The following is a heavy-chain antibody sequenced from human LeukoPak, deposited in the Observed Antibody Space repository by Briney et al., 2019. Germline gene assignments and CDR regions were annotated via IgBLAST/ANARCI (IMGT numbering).Heavy chain of an antibody. Sequence: ASVKVSCKASGYTFTGYYMHWGRRAPGQGLEWMGWINPNSGGTNYAQKFQGRVTMTRDTSISTAYMELSRLRSDDTAVYYCVRLTARYWYFDLWGRGTLVTVSS. CDR1: GYTFTGYY. CDR3: VRLTARYWYFDL. CDR2: INPNSGGT. V-gene: IGHV1-2*02. J-gene: IGHJ2*01. D-gene: IGHD2-21*02.